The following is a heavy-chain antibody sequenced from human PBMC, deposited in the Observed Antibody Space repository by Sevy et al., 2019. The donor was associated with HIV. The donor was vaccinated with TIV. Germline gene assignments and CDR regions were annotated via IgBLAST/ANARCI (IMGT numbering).Heavy chain of an antibody. CDR2: IKSKTDGGTT. CDR3: TTSITMIVVVMYYFDY. J-gene: IGHJ4*02. D-gene: IGHD3-22*01. V-gene: IGHV3-15*01. CDR1: GFTFSNAW. Sequence: GGSLRLSCAASGFTFSNAWMSWDRQAPGKGLEWVGRIKSKTDGGTTDYAAPVKGRFTISRDDSKNTLYLQMNSLKTEDTAVYYCTTSITMIVVVMYYFDYWGQGTLVTVSS.